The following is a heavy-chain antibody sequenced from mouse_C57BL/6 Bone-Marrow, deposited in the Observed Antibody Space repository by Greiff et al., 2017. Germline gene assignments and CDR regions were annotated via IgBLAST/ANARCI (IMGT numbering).Heavy chain of an antibody. CDR3: GVGGAMDY. J-gene: IGHJ4*01. CDR1: GFSLTSYG. CDR2: IWGGGST. V-gene: IGHV2-2*01. Sequence: VQLKESGPGLVQPSQSLSITCTVSGFSLTSYGVHWVRQSPGKGLEWLGVIWGGGSTDYNAAFISRLSISKNNSKSQVFFKMNSLQADDTAIYYWGVGGAMDYWGQGTSVTVSS.